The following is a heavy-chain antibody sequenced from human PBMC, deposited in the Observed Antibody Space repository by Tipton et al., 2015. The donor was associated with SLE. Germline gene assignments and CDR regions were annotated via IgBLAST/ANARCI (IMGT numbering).Heavy chain of an antibody. V-gene: IGHV4-61*09. CDR3: ARRRGAITIFGVGPSYFDL. CDR1: GGSVSSTSYY. Sequence: TLSLTCTVSGGSVSSTSYYWSWLRQPAGKTLEWIGHIYATGTTDYNPSLRSRVTISLDTSKNQFSLKLTSMTAADTAVYYCARRRGAITIFGVGPSYFDLWGRGTLVTVSS. CDR2: IYATGTT. J-gene: IGHJ2*01. D-gene: IGHD3-3*01.